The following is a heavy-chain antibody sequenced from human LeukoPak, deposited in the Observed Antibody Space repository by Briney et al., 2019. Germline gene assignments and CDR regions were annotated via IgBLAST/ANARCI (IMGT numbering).Heavy chain of an antibody. V-gene: IGHV4-31*03. J-gene: IGHJ4*02. Sequence: PSETLSLTCTVSGGSISSGGYYWSWVRQPPGKGLEWIGYIYYNGITYYSPSLKGRVTISIDPSKDLFSLELSSVTAADTAVYYCARVAEMATIFYFDYWGQGTLVTVSS. CDR2: IYYNGIT. D-gene: IGHD5-24*01. CDR1: GGSISSGGYY. CDR3: ARVAEMATIFYFDY.